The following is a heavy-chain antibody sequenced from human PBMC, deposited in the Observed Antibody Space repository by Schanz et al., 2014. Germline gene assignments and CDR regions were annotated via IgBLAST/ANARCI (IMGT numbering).Heavy chain of an antibody. CDR2: ISRSGGSK. CDR3: AKGMGYCSGGTCYDYYYYGLDV. V-gene: IGHV3-23*01. D-gene: IGHD2-15*01. Sequence: EVQLLESGGGLVQPGGSLRLSCAASGFTFSTYAMSWVRQAPGKRLEWVSSISRSGGSKYYADSVKGRFTISRDNSENTLYLQMNSLSADDTAVFYCAKGMGYCSGGTCYDYYYYGLDVWGQGTTVTVSS. CDR1: GFTFSTYA. J-gene: IGHJ6*02.